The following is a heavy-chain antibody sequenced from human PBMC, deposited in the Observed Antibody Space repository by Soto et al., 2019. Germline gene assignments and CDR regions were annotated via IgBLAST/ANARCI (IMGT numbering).Heavy chain of an antibody. Sequence: GGSLRLSCAASGFTFSSYAMSWVRQAPGKGLEWVSAISGSGGSTYYADSVKGRFTISRDNSKNTLYLQMNSLRAEDTAVYYWEKDMQWLALILDYWGQGNLVTVSS. CDR3: EKDMQWLALILDY. J-gene: IGHJ4*02. D-gene: IGHD6-19*01. V-gene: IGHV3-23*01. CDR1: GFTFSSYA. CDR2: ISGSGGST.